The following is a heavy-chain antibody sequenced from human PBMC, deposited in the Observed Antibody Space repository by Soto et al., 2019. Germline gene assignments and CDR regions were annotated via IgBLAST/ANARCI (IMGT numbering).Heavy chain of an antibody. Sequence: QVQLVESGGGVVQPGRSLRLSCAASGFTFSSYGMHWVRQAPGKGLEWVAVIWYDGSNKYYADYVKGRFTISRDNSKNTLYLQMNSLRAEDTAVYYCASNAYSNPGYWGQGTLVTVSS. V-gene: IGHV3-33*01. J-gene: IGHJ4*02. CDR2: IWYDGSNK. CDR3: ASNAYSNPGY. CDR1: GFTFSSYG. D-gene: IGHD4-4*01.